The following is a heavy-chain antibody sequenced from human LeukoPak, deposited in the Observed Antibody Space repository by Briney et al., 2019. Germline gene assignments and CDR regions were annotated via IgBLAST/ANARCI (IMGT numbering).Heavy chain of an antibody. CDR3: ARVAPLLSWTSGSDDY. Sequence: ASVKVSCKASGYSFTGYYMHWVRQAPGQGLEWMGWINPNSGGTNYAQKFQGMLTMTRDTSISTAYMDLSSLTSDDTAVYYCARVAPLLSWTSGSDDYWGQGTLVTVSS. J-gene: IGHJ4*02. CDR2: INPNSGGT. CDR1: GYSFTGYY. D-gene: IGHD3-10*01. V-gene: IGHV1-2*02.